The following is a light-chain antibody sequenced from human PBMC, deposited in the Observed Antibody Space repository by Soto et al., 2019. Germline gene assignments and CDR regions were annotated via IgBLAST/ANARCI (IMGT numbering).Light chain of an antibody. CDR1: QSLLYSNGYNY. CDR2: LGS. CDR3: MQFLQDPLT. Sequence: DIVMTQSPLSLPVTPGEPASISCRSSQSLLYSNGYNYMDWYLQKPGQSPQLLIYLGSNRASGVTDRFSGSVAGTDFTLASSSVDAEDVGVYSFMQFLQDPLTFCPGNRVDVK. V-gene: IGKV2-28*01. J-gene: IGKJ3*01.